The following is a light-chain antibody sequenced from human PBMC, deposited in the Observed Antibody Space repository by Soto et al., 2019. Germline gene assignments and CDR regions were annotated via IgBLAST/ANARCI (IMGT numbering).Light chain of an antibody. CDR1: SSDVGGYNY. CDR3: SSYTSANSVL. CDR2: EVG. Sequence: QSALTQPASVSGSPGQSITISCTGTSSDVGGYNYVSWYLQHPGKAPKLLIYEVGYRPSGVSNRFSGSKSGNTASRTISGLQAEDEADYYCSSYTSANSVLFGGGTKLTVL. J-gene: IGLJ2*01. V-gene: IGLV2-14*01.